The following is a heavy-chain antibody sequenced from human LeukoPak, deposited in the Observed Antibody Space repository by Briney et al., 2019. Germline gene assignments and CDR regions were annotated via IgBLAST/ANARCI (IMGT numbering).Heavy chain of an antibody. Sequence: ASVKVSCKASGYTFSGFYIHWVRQAPGQGLEWMGWINPNSGVTNYAQKFQGRVTMTRDTSISTAYMEMSRLRSDDTAVYYCARVYDRWSGYSSGYYFDYWGQGTLVTVSS. J-gene: IGHJ4*02. CDR2: INPNSGVT. CDR1: GYTFSGFY. D-gene: IGHD3-3*01. CDR3: ARVYDRWSGYSSGYYFDY. V-gene: IGHV1-2*02.